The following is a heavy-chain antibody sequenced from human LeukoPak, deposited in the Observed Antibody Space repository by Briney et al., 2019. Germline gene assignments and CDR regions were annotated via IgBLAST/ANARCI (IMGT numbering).Heavy chain of an antibody. J-gene: IGHJ4*02. CDR3: ARHVDTAMAYY. CDR1: GGSISSSSYY. D-gene: IGHD5-18*01. V-gene: IGHV4-39*01. CDR2: IYYSGST. Sequence: SETLSLTCTVSGGSISSSSYYWGWLRQPPGKGLEWIGSIYYSGSTYYNPSLKSRVTISVDTSKNQFSLKLSSVTAADTAVYYCARHVDTAMAYYWGQGTLVTVSS.